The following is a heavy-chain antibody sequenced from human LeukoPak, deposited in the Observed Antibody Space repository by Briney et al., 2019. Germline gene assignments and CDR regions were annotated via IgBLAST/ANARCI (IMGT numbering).Heavy chain of an antibody. J-gene: IGHJ3*02. V-gene: IGHV3-74*01. CDR3: ARRGLVPAFDI. Sequence: GSLRLSCAASGFTFSSYWMHWVRQAPGKGLVWVSRINGDGSSTTYAGAVKGRFTISRDNAKNTLYLQMSSLRAEDTAVYYCARRGLVPAFDIWGQGTMVTVAS. CDR1: GFTFSSYW. D-gene: IGHD2-2*01. CDR2: INGDGSST.